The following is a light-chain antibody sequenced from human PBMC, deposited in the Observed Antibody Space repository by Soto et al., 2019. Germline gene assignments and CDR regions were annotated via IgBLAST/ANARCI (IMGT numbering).Light chain of an antibody. V-gene: IGKV1-39*01. J-gene: IGKJ5*01. CDR2: AAS. CDR3: QQSYSTPPIT. Sequence: DIQMTQSPSSLSASVGDRVTITCRASQSISSYLNWYQQKPGKAPKLLIHAASSLQSGVPSRFSGSGSGTDFTLTISSLQPEDFATYYCQQSYSTPPITCGQGTRLEIK. CDR1: QSISSY.